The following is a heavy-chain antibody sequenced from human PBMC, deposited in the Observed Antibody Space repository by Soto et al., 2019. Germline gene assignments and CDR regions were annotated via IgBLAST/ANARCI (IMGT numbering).Heavy chain of an antibody. J-gene: IGHJ4*02. CDR1: GFTFSSYC. V-gene: IGHV3-30*18. CDR2: VLYDGRNK. CDR3: AEAGYYDSSGYYELDY. D-gene: IGHD3-22*01. Sequence: GGSLRLSCAASGFTFSSYCMHWVRQAPGKGLEWVAVVLYDGRNKYYADSVKGRFTISRDNSKNTVYLQMNSLRAEDTAVYYCAEAGYYDSSGYYELDYWGQGTLVTVSS.